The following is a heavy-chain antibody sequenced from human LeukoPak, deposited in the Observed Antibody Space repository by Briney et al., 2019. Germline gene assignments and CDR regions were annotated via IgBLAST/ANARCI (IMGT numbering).Heavy chain of an antibody. CDR3: GRLYGGDSGVGAFDI. CDR1: GGSISSSTFY. Sequence: SETLSLTCSVSGGSISSSTFYWGWIRQSPGKGLEWISSYCYRGSPYYDSSLKSRVTISVDTSKNQFSLRLSSVTAADTAVYYCGRLYGGDSGVGAFDIWGQGTMVTVSS. V-gene: IGHV4-39*01. CDR2: YCYRGSP. J-gene: IGHJ3*02. D-gene: IGHD4-23*01.